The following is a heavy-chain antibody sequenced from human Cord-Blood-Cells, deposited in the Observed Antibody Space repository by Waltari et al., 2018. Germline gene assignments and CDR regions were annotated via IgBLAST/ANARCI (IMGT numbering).Heavy chain of an antibody. D-gene: IGHD2-21*02. J-gene: IGHJ3*02. Sequence: QVQLQQWGAGLLKPSETLSLTCAVYGGSFSGYYWSWIRQPPGKGLEWIGEINHSGSTNYNPSLKSRVTRSVDTSKNQFSLKLSAVTAADTAVYYCARGGGNSADAFDIWGQGTMVTVSS. CDR2: INHSGST. CDR3: ARGGGNSADAFDI. CDR1: GGSFSGYY. V-gene: IGHV4-34*01.